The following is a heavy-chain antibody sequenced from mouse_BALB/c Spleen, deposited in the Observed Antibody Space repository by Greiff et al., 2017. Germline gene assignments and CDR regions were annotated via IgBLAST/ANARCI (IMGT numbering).Heavy chain of an antibody. CDR2: IYPGDGST. V-gene: IGHV1S56*01. CDR1: GYTFTSYY. CDR3: ARLREDYFDY. Sequence: QVQLKKSGPELVKPGASVKMSCKASGYTFTSYYIHWVKQRPGQGLEWIGWIYPGDGSTKYNEKFKGKTTLTADKSSSTAYMLLSSLTSEDSAIYFCARLREDYFDYWGQGTTLTVSS. J-gene: IGHJ2*01.